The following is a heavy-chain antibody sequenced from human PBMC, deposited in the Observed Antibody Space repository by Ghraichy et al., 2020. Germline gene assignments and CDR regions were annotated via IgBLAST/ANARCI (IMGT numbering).Heavy chain of an antibody. CDR2: INHSGST. Sequence: SETLSLTCAVYGGSFSGYYWSWIRQPPGKGLEWIGEINHSGSTNYNPSLKSRVTISVDTSKNQFSLKLSSVTAADTAVYYCARAGAYDYVWGSYRYTGWVVPWGQGTLVTVSS. V-gene: IGHV4-34*01. D-gene: IGHD3-16*02. CDR3: ARAGAYDYVWGSYRYTGWVVP. CDR1: GGSFSGYY. J-gene: IGHJ5*02.